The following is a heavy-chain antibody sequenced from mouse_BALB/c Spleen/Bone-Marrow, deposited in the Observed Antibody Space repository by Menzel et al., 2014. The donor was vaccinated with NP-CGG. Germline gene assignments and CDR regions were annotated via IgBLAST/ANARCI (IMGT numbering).Heavy chain of an antibody. V-gene: IGHV1-52*01. Sequence: QVQLQQPGAELVRPGASVKLSCKASGYTFTSNWMNWVKQRPEQGLEWIGRIDPYDSETHHNQKFKDKAILTVDKSSSTAYMQLNSLTSEDSAVYYCARWGYGSTYYYAMDYWGQGTSVTVSS. CDR3: ARWGYGSTYYYAMDY. D-gene: IGHD1-1*01. J-gene: IGHJ4*01. CDR2: IDPYDSET. CDR1: GYTFTSNW.